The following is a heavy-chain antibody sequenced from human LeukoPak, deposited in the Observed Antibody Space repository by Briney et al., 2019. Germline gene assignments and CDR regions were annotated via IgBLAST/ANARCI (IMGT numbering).Heavy chain of an antibody. CDR1: GGSISNSN. Sequence: SETLSLTCTVSGGSISNSNWSWIRHPPGTGREWIGHIYYSGSTNYNPFPTSRVTTSLDTSKNQFSLKLSSVTAADTAVYYCARRRGDFWSDYYAFDYWGQGTLVTISS. CDR2: IYYSGST. D-gene: IGHD3-3*01. J-gene: IGHJ4*02. V-gene: IGHV4-59*08. CDR3: ARRRGDFWSDYYAFDY.